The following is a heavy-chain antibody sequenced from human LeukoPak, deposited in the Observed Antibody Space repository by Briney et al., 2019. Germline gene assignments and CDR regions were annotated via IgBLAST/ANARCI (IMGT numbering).Heavy chain of an antibody. J-gene: IGHJ3*02. CDR1: GFTFSDYY. CDR3: AKGNSGSYYDAFDI. V-gene: IGHV3-23*01. CDR2: ISGSGGST. Sequence: PGGSLRLSCAASGFTFSDYYMSWIRQAPGKGLEWVSAISGSGGSTYYADSVKGRFTISRDNSKNTLYLQMNSLRAEDTAVYYCAKGNSGSYYDAFDIWGQGTMVTVSS. D-gene: IGHD1-26*01.